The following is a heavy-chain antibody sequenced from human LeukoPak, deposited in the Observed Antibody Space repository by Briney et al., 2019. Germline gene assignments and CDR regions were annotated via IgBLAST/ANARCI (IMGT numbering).Heavy chain of an antibody. V-gene: IGHV4-59*08. CDR1: GGSISGYY. CDR3: AREYSSSSGRRAFDI. CDR2: IYYSGST. Sequence: PSDTLSLTCTVSGGSISGYYWSWIRQPPGKGLEWIGYIYYSGSTNYNPSLKSRLTISIDTSENQFSLKLSSVTAADTAVYYCAREYSSSSGRRAFDIWGQGTMVTVSS. D-gene: IGHD6-6*01. J-gene: IGHJ3*02.